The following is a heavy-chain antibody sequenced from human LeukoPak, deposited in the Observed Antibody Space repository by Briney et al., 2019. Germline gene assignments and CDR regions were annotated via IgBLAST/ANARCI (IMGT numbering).Heavy chain of an antibody. CDR1: GGSISNYY. J-gene: IGHJ4*02. D-gene: IGHD6-13*01. V-gene: IGHV4-59*01. Sequence: SETLSLTCTISGGSISNYYWNWIRQPPGKGLEWIGYIYYTGSTNYNPSLKSRVTMSVDTSKNQFSLNLKSVTPEDTAVYYCARNFIPEQLLVNFWGQGILVTVSS. CDR3: ARNFIPEQLLVNF. CDR2: IYYTGST.